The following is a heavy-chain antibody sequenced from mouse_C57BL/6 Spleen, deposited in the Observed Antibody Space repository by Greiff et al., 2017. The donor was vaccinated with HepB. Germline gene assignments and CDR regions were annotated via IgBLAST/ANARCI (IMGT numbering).Heavy chain of an antibody. Sequence: QVQLKQPGAELVRPGSSVKLSCKASGYTFTSYWMDWVKQRPGQGLEWIGNIYPSDSETHYNQKFKDKATLTVDKSSSTASMQLSSLTSEDPAVYYCARMMGSDGGPWFAYWPQGTLVTVSA. J-gene: IGHJ3*01. D-gene: IGHD2-3*01. V-gene: IGHV1-61*01. CDR1: GYTFTSYW. CDR2: IYPSDSET. CDR3: ARMMGSDGGPWFAY.